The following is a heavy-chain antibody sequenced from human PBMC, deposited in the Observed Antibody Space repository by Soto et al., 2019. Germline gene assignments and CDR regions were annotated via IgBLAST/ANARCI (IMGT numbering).Heavy chain of an antibody. V-gene: IGHV3-23*01. CDR1: GFTFSSDC. Sequence: GGSLRLSCAASGFTFSSDCMHWVRQAPGKGLEWVSPISGSGGSTYYADSVKGRFTISRDNSKNTLYLQMNSLRAEDTAVYYCAKGRGYYDSSGYYYSYAFDIWGQGTMVTVSS. D-gene: IGHD3-22*01. J-gene: IGHJ3*02. CDR3: AKGRGYYDSSGYYYSYAFDI. CDR2: ISGSGGST.